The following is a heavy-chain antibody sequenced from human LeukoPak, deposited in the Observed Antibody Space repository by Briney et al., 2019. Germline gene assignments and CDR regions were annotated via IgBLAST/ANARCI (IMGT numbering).Heavy chain of an antibody. D-gene: IGHD6-13*01. V-gene: IGHV4-59*01. Sequence: SETLSLTCTVSGGSISSYYWSWIRQPPGKGLEWIGYIYYSGSTNYNPSLKSRVTISVDTSKNQFSLKLSSVTAADTAVYYCARDALNITENHHSSSRHISYYYYYMDVWGKGTTVTVSS. CDR2: IYYSGST. CDR1: GGSISSYY. J-gene: IGHJ6*03. CDR3: ARDALNITENHHSSSRHISYYYYYMDV.